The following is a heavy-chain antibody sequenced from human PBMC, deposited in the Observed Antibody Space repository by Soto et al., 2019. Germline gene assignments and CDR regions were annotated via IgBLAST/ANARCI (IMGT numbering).Heavy chain of an antibody. J-gene: IGHJ4*02. CDR3: ARVRRPHGSGFLDY. Sequence: ASVKVSCKASGYTFTSYGISWVRQAPGQGLEWMGWISAYNGNTNYAQKLQGRVTMTTDTSTSTAYMELRSLRSDDTAVYYCARVRRPHGSGFLDYWGQGTLVTVSS. D-gene: IGHD3-10*01. CDR1: GYTFTSYG. V-gene: IGHV1-18*04. CDR2: ISAYNGNT.